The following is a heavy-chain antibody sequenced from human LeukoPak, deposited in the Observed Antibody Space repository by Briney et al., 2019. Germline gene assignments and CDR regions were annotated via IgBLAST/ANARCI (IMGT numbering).Heavy chain of an antibody. J-gene: IGHJ4*02. CDR2: IIPIFGTA. Sequence: SVKVSCKASGGTFSSYAISWVRQAPGQGLEWMGGIIPIFGTANYAQKFQGRVTITTDESTSTAYMELSSLRSEDTAVYYCARVHPEDFWSGYRYFDYWGQGTLVTVSP. CDR3: ARVHPEDFWSGYRYFDY. V-gene: IGHV1-69*05. CDR1: GGTFSSYA. D-gene: IGHD3-3*01.